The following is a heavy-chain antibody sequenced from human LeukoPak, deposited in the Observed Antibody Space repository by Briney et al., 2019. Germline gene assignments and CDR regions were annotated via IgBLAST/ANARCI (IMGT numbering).Heavy chain of an antibody. CDR3: ASVAYSSSYVDC. J-gene: IGHJ4*02. CDR1: GATITSGDYY. CDR2: IYYSGST. D-gene: IGHD6-13*01. Sequence: SQTLSLTCTVSGATITSGDYYWSWIRQHPGKGLEWIGYIYYSGSTYYNPSLKSRVTISVDTSNNQFSLKLRSVTAADTAVYYCASVAYSSSYVDCWGKGTLVTVSS. V-gene: IGHV4-31*03.